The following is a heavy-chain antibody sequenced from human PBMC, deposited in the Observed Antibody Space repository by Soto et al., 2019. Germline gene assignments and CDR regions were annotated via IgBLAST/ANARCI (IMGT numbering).Heavy chain of an antibody. J-gene: IGHJ6*02. D-gene: IGHD3-3*01. CDR1: GFTVSSNY. Sequence: EVQLVETGGGLIQPGGSLRLSCAASGFTVSSNYMSWVRQAPGKGLEWVSVIYSGGSTYYADSVKGRFTISRDNSKNTLYLQMNSLRAEDTAVYYCARGPPYDFWSGYWTSYGMDVWGQGTTVTVSS. CDR2: IYSGGST. CDR3: ARGPPYDFWSGYWTSYGMDV. V-gene: IGHV3-53*02.